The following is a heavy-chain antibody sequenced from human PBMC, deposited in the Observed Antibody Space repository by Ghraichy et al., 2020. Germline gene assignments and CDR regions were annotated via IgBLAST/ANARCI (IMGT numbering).Heavy chain of an antibody. J-gene: IGHJ6*02. V-gene: IGHV3-7*03. D-gene: IGHD1-14*01. CDR2: IKQDGSEK. CDR1: GFTFSSYW. CDR3: AGASPHRGGGMDV. Sequence: GGSLRLSCAASGFTFSSYWMSWVRQAPGKGLEWVANIKQDGSEKYYVDSVKGRFTISRDNAKNSLYLQMNSLRAEDTAGYYCAGASPHRGGGMDVWGQGTTVTVSS.